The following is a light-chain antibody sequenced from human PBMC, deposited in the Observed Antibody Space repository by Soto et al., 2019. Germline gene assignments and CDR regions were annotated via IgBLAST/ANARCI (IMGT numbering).Light chain of an antibody. Sequence: DIQMTQSPSTLSASVGDRVTITCRASQSISNSLAWYQQKPGKAPKLLIYKASSLESGVPLRFSGSESGTEFTLTISSVQTDDFATYYCQQYNSYWTFGQGTKVESK. CDR1: QSISNS. V-gene: IGKV1-5*03. CDR2: KAS. CDR3: QQYNSYWT. J-gene: IGKJ1*01.